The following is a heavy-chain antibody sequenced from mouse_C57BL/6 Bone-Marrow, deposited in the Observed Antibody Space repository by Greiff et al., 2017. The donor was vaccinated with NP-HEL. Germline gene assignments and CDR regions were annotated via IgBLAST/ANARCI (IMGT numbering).Heavy chain of an antibody. J-gene: IGHJ4*01. CDR3: ARRDYFYAMDY. D-gene: IGHD1-1*01. V-gene: IGHV5-17*01. CDR1: GFTFSDYG. Sequence: EVKLMESGGGLVKPGGSPKLSCAASGFTFSDYGMHWVRQAPEKGLEWVAYISSGSSTIYYADTVKGRFTISRDNAKNTLFLQMTSLRSEDTAMYYCARRDYFYAMDYWGQGTSVTVSS. CDR2: ISSGSSTI.